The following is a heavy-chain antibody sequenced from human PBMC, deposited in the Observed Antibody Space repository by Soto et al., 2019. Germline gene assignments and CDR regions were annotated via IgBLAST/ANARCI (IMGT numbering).Heavy chain of an antibody. CDR1: GFTFRSYG. J-gene: IGHJ6*04. Sequence: QVQLVESGGGVVQPGTSLRLSCAASGFTFRSYGMHWVRQAPGKGLEWVAVIWYDGSNKYYADSVKGRFTISRDNPKNTLYLQMNSLRVEDTAVYYCARSQGRFYGSGSYKGLDVWGKGTTVTVSS. CDR3: ARSQGRFYGSGSYKGLDV. D-gene: IGHD3-10*01. V-gene: IGHV3-33*01. CDR2: IWYDGSNK.